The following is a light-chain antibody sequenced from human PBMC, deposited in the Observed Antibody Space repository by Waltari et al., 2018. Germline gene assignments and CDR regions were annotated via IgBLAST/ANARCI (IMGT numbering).Light chain of an antibody. CDR3: QQYANLPPFT. V-gene: IGKV1-33*01. CDR2: DAS. J-gene: IGKJ2*01. Sequence: DIQMTQSPSSLSASVGARVIITCQASQAIKTSLNWYQQRPGKAPKLLISDASSVETGVPSRFSGCGSGTDFSRTISSLQPEDIATYYCQQYANLPPFTFGQGTKLEI. CDR1: QAIKTS.